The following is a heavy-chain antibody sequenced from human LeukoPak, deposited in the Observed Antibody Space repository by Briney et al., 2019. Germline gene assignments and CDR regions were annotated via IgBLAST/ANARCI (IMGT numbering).Heavy chain of an antibody. CDR1: GGSFSGYY. D-gene: IGHD1-7*01. Sequence: PETLSLTCAVYGGSFSGYYWSWIRQPPGKGLEWIGEINHSGSTNYNPSLKSRVTISVDTSKNQFSLKLSSVTAADTAVYYCAFITGTTTYFDYWGQGTLVTVSS. V-gene: IGHV4-34*01. J-gene: IGHJ4*02. CDR3: AFITGTTTYFDY. CDR2: INHSGST.